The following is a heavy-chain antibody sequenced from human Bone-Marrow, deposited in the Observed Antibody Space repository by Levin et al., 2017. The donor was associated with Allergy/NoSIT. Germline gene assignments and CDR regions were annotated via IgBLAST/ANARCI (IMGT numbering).Heavy chain of an antibody. CDR2: ISWNGRTT. J-gene: IGHJ4*02. CDR3: ARDGFSSAWYRIDY. Sequence: GGSLRLSCAVSGFTFDDYVMHWVRQAPGKGLEWVSGISWNGRTTVYADSVKGRFTISRDNVRNSLYLQMNSPRAEDTALYYCARDGFSSAWYRIDYWGQGSLVSVSS. CDR1: GFTFDDYV. D-gene: IGHD6-19*01. V-gene: IGHV3-9*01.